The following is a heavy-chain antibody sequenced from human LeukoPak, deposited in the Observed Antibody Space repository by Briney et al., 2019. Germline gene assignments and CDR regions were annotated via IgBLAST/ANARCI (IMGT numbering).Heavy chain of an antibody. J-gene: IGHJ4*02. Sequence: GGSLRLSCAASGFTFSDYYMSWIRQAPGKGLEWASYISSSGSTIYYADSVKGRFTISRDNAKNSLYLQMSSLRAEDTAVYYCAREGGAIGSGWVAFDYWGQGTLVTVSS. CDR2: ISSSGSTI. CDR1: GFTFSDYY. V-gene: IGHV3-11*01. D-gene: IGHD6-19*01. CDR3: AREGGAIGSGWVAFDY.